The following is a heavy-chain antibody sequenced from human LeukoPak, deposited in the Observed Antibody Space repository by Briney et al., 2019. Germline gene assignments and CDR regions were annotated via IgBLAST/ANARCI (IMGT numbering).Heavy chain of an antibody. J-gene: IGHJ4*02. CDR2: IKEDGSEK. V-gene: IGHV3-7*03. Sequence: PGGSLRLSCAASGFTFSSYWMSWVRQAPGKGLEWVANIKEDGSEKYHVDSVKGRFTISRDNSKNTLYLQMNSLRAEDTAVYYCARTSIFLDYWGQGTLVTVSS. CDR1: GFTFSSYW. D-gene: IGHD3-9*01. CDR3: ARTSIFLDY.